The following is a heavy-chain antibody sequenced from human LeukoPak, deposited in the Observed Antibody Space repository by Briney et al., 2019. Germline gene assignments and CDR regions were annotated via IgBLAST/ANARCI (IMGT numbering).Heavy chain of an antibody. CDR3: ARGVSMIVVVIHDWYFDL. J-gene: IGHJ2*01. CDR1: GGSFSGYY. D-gene: IGHD3-22*01. Sequence: SETLSLTCAVYGGSFSGYYWSWIRQPPGKGLEWIGNIYYSGRTYYNPSLKSRVTISVDTSKNQFSLKLSSVTATDTAVYYCARGVSMIVVVIHDWYFDLWGRGTLVTVSS. CDR2: IYYSGRT. V-gene: IGHV4-34*01.